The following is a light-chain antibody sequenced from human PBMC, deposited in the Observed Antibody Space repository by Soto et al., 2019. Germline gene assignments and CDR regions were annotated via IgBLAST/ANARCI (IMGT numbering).Light chain of an antibody. J-gene: IGLJ2*01. Sequence: QSVLTQPASVSGSPGQSITMSCTGTSSDVGGYNYISWYQQHPGKAPKLMIYEVSNRPSGVSNRFSGSKSGNTASLTISGLQAEDEADYYCSSYTSTSTLVFGGGTKSPS. CDR3: SSYTSTSTLV. CDR1: SSDVGGYNY. V-gene: IGLV2-14*01. CDR2: EVS.